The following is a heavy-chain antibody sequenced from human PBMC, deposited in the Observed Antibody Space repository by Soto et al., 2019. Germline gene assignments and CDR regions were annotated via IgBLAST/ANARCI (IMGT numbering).Heavy chain of an antibody. V-gene: IGHV4-61*01. CDR2: VHSSGIT. CDR1: GGSVSNDNFY. Sequence: PSETLSLTCTVPGGSVSNDNFYWSWIRQPPGKGLEWIGYVHSSGITNYNPSLKRRVTISVDTSRNQFSLRLSSVTAADTAVYYCARGLTMGQLPSHFDHWGQGTLVTVSS. CDR3: ARGLTMGQLPSHFDH. D-gene: IGHD3-16*01. J-gene: IGHJ5*02.